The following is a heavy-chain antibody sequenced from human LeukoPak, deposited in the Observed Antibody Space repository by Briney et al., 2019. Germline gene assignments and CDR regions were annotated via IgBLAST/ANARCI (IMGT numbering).Heavy chain of an antibody. D-gene: IGHD2-21*01. Sequence: GRSLRLSCAASGFTFDDYAMHWVRQAPGKGVEWVSGISWSSGSIAYADSVKGRFTISRDNAENSLYLQLNSLRAEDMAFYYCARGGGTYLDWYFDFWGRGTLVTVSS. V-gene: IGHV3-9*03. CDR3: ARGGGTYLDWYFDF. CDR1: GFTFDDYA. J-gene: IGHJ2*01. CDR2: ISWSSGSI.